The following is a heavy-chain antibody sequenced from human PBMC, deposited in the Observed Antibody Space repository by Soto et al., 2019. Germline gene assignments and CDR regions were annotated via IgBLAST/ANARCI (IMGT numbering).Heavy chain of an antibody. D-gene: IGHD6-19*01. CDR2: ISYDGSNK. CDR3: AKEYGIAVAGRKGEGIDY. V-gene: IGHV3-30*18. CDR1: GFTFSSYG. J-gene: IGHJ4*02. Sequence: QVQLVESGGGVVQPGRSLRLSCAASGFTFSSYGMHWVRQAPGKGLEWVAVISYDGSNKYYADSVKGRFTISRDNSKNTLYLQMNSLRAEDTAVYYCAKEYGIAVAGRKGEGIDYWGQGTLVTVSS.